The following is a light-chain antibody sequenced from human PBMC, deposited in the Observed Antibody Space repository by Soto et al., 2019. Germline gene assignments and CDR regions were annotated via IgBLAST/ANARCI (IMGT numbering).Light chain of an antibody. CDR3: QQYGSSIT. V-gene: IGKV3-20*01. J-gene: IGKJ5*01. Sequence: EIVFTQSPGTLSLSPGERATLSCRASQRLSSNYLAWFQQKPGQAPRLLIYGASSRATGIPDRFSGSGSGTDFTLTISRLEPEDFAVYYCQQYGSSITFGQGTRLEIK. CDR2: GAS. CDR1: QRLSSNY.